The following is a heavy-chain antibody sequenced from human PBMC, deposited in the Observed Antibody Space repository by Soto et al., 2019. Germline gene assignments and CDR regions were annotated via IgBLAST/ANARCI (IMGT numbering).Heavy chain of an antibody. V-gene: IGHV5-10-1*01. CDR1: GYSFTSYC. Sequence: PGESLKISCKGSGYSFTSYCISWVRQMPVKGLEWMGRIDPSNSYTNYSPSFQGHVTISADKSISTAYLQWTSLKASDTGMYYCASLVGRIIKAEVLDWGQGTLVTVSS. CDR3: ASLVGRIIKAEVLD. CDR2: IDPSNSYT. D-gene: IGHD3-10*01. J-gene: IGHJ4*02.